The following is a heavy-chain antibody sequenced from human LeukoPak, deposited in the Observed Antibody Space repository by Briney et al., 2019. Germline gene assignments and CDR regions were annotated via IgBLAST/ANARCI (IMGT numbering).Heavy chain of an antibody. J-gene: IGHJ6*03. Sequence: ASVKVSCKASGYTSTSYGISWVRQAPGQGLEWMGWISAYNGNTNYAQKLQGRVTMTTDTSTSTAYMELRSLRSDDTAVYYCARDTYYDILTGYFSNYYYYMDVWGKGTTVTVSS. V-gene: IGHV1-18*01. D-gene: IGHD3-9*01. CDR1: GYTSTSYG. CDR2: ISAYNGNT. CDR3: ARDTYYDILTGYFSNYYYYMDV.